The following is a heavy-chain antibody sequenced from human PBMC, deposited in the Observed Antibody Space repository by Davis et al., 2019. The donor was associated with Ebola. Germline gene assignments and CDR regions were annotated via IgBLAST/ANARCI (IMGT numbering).Heavy chain of an antibody. V-gene: IGHV4-34*01. CDR2: INHSGST. CDR1: GGSFSGYY. D-gene: IGHD3-22*01. J-gene: IGHJ6*02. Sequence: SETLSLTCAVYGGSFSGYYWSWIRQPPGKGLEWIGEINHSGSTNYNPSLKSRVTISVDTSKNQFSLKLSSVTAADTAVYYCASDHNYDSSGYNGMDVWGQGPRSPSP. CDR3: ASDHNYDSSGYNGMDV.